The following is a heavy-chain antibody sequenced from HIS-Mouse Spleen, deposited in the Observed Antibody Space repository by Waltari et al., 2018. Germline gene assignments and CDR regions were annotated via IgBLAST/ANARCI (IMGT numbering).Heavy chain of an antibody. CDR1: GFPFSIFA. V-gene: IGHV3-23*01. CDR3: AKDRRNPYFDY. Sequence: EVQLLESGGGLVQPGGSLGLSCSASGFPFSIFALGWVRQAPGKGLEWVSAISGSGGSTYYADSVKGRFTISRDNSKNTLYLQMNSLRAEDTAVYYCAKDRRNPYFDYWGQGTLVTVSS. J-gene: IGHJ4*02. D-gene: IGHD4-4*01. CDR2: ISGSGGST.